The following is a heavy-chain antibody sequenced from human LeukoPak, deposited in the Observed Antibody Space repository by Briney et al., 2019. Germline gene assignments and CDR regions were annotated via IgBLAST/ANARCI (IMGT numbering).Heavy chain of an antibody. D-gene: IGHD1-26*01. CDR3: ARVPPGSGSYPFDY. Sequence: GGSLRLSCAASGFTFSNYWIDWVRQAPGKGLEWVATIKQDGSERYYLESVKGRFTISRDNAKNSLYVQMNNLRAEDTAVYYCARVPPGSGSYPFDYWGQGTLVTVSS. CDR2: IKQDGSER. CDR1: GFTFSNYW. V-gene: IGHV3-7*01. J-gene: IGHJ4*02.